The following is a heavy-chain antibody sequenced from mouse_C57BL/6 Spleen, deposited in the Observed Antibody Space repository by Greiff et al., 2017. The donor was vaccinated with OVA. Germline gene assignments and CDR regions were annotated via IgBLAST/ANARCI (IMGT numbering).Heavy chain of an antibody. CDR1: GYAFSSSW. J-gene: IGHJ4*01. CDR3: ATIYYDAMDY. CDR2: IYPGDGDT. V-gene: IGHV1-82*01. D-gene: IGHD2-1*01. Sequence: QVQLKESGPELVKPGASVKISCKASGYAFSSSWMNWVKQRPGKGLEWIGRIYPGDGDTNYNGKFKGKATLTADKSSSTAYMQLSSLTSEDSAVYFCATIYYDAMDYWGQGTSVTVSS.